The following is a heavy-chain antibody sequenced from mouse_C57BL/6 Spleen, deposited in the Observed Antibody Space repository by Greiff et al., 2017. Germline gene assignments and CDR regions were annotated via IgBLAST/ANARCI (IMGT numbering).Heavy chain of an antibody. CDR3: TRRGWYYYGSSYWYFDV. D-gene: IGHD1-1*01. V-gene: IGHV6-6*01. J-gene: IGHJ1*03. Sequence: DVQLQESGGGLVQPGGSMKLSCAASGFTFSDAWMDWVRQSPEKGLEWVAEIRNKANNHATYYAESVKGRFTISRDDSKSSVYLQMNSLRAEDTGIYYCTRRGWYYYGSSYWYFDVWGTGTTVTVSS. CDR1: GFTFSDAW. CDR2: IRNKANNHAT.